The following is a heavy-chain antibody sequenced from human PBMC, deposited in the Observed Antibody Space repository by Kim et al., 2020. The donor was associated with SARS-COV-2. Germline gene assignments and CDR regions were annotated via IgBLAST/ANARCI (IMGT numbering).Heavy chain of an antibody. J-gene: IGHJ3*02. CDR3: ARDSGGDSNRNAFDI. CDR2: IWYDGSNK. D-gene: IGHD4-4*01. V-gene: IGHV3-33*01. CDR1: GFTFSSYG. Sequence: GGSLRLSCAASGFTFSSYGMHWVRQAPGKGLEWVAVIWYDGSNKYYADSVKGRFTISRDNSKNTLYLQMNSLRAEDTAVYYCARDSGGDSNRNAFDIWGQGTMVTVSS.